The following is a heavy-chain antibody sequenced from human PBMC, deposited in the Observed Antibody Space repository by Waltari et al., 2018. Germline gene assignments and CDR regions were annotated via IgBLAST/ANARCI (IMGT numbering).Heavy chain of an antibody. D-gene: IGHD3-16*02. CDR1: GFPFSSYS. J-gene: IGHJ4*02. V-gene: IGHV3-48*01. CDR2: ISGSSSTI. CDR3: ATAARRRDVGDLS. Sequence: EVQLVESGGGLVQPGGSLRLSCGVSGFPFSSYSMNWVRQAPGKGLDWVSYISGSSSTIYYADSVKGRFTISRDNAKNSMHLQMSSLRAEDTAVYYCATAARRRDVGDLSWGQGTLVTVSS.